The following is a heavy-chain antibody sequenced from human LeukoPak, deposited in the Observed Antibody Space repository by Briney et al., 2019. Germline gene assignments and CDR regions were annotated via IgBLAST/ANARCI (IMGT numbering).Heavy chain of an antibody. CDR1: GFTVSNNY. J-gene: IGHJ4*02. V-gene: IGHV3-66*02. D-gene: IGHD3-16*01. CDR2: IYSGDNT. CDR3: AGRRVLDASFDY. Sequence: GGSLRLSCAASGFTVSNNYMSWVRQAPGKGLEWVSVIYSGDNTYYVESVKGRFTIYRDNSKNTLFLQMNRLSAEDTAVYYCAGRRVLDASFDYWGQGTLVTVSS.